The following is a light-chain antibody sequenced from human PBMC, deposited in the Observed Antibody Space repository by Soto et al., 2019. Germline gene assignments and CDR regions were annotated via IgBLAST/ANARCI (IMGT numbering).Light chain of an antibody. Sequence: EIVLTQSPATLSLSPGERANLSCRASQSVNSYLAWYQQKPGQGPRLLIYDASNRATGIPARFSGSGSGTDFTLTISGLEPEDLAVYYCQQRSNWPPAFGGGTKVEIK. J-gene: IGKJ4*01. CDR2: DAS. V-gene: IGKV3-11*01. CDR1: QSVNSY. CDR3: QQRSNWPPA.